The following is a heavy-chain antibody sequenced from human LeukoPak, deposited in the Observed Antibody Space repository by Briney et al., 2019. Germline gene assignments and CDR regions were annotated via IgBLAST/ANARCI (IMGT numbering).Heavy chain of an antibody. CDR2: IYYSGST. CDR3: ARVREAAARGYYYYYMDV. Sequence: SETLSLTCTVSGGSINTYYWSWIRQPPGKGLEWIGYIYYSGSTNYNPSLKSRVTISVDTSKNQFSLKLSSVTAADTAVYYCARVREAAARGYYYYYMDVWGKGTTVTVSS. J-gene: IGHJ6*03. V-gene: IGHV4-59*12. D-gene: IGHD6-13*01. CDR1: GGSINTYY.